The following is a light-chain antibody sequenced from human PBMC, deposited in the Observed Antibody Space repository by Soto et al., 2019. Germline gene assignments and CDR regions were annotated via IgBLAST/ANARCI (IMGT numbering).Light chain of an antibody. J-gene: IGKJ1*01. V-gene: IGKV3-15*01. Sequence: EIVMTQSPVTLSVSPGERATLSCRASHHVATNLAWYQQKPGQPPRLLVYGASTRATGVSARFSGSGSGTEFTLTISSLQSDDFAVYYCQQYTARPPWTFGQGTRV. CDR1: HHVATN. CDR3: QQYTARPPWT. CDR2: GAS.